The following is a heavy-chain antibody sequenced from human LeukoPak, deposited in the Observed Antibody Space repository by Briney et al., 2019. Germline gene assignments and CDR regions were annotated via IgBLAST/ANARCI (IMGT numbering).Heavy chain of an antibody. V-gene: IGHV3-48*04. CDR2: ISSSSSTI. CDR1: GFTFSSYT. D-gene: IGHD6-13*01. J-gene: IGHJ4*02. Sequence: PGGSLRLSCAASGFTFSSYTMSWVRQAPGKGLEWVSYISSSSSTIYYADSVKGRFTISRDNAENSLYLQMNGLRAEDTAVYYCARGAAAGTSRFDYWGQGTLVTVSS. CDR3: ARGAAAGTSRFDY.